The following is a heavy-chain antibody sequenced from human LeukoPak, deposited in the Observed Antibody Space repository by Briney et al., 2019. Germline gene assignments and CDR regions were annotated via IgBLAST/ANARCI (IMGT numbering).Heavy chain of an antibody. J-gene: IGHJ4*02. CDR2: IKSKSDGGTT. V-gene: IGHV3-15*01. D-gene: IGHD5-18*01. CDR3: TALRIQLSTDF. Sequence: GGSLSLSCAASRFTFSSAWMSWVRKAPGKGLEWVGRIKSKSDGGTTDYAAPVKGRFTISRDNLKNILYLQMNSLKTQDTAVYYCTALRIQLSTDFWGQGTLVTVSS. CDR1: RFTFSSAW.